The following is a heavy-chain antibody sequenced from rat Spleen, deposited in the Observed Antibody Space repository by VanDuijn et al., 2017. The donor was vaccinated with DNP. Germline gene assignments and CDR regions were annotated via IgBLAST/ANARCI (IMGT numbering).Heavy chain of an antibody. CDR2: ISHDGGSA. CDR1: GFTFSDYY. Sequence: EVQLVESGGGLVQPGRSLKLSCAASGFTFSDYYMAWVRQAPTKGLEWVAYISHDGGSAYYGDSVKGRFTISRDNVRSILYLQMDSLRSEDTATYYCARPDFWGQGVMVTVSS. V-gene: IGHV5-20*01. J-gene: IGHJ2*01. CDR3: ARPDF.